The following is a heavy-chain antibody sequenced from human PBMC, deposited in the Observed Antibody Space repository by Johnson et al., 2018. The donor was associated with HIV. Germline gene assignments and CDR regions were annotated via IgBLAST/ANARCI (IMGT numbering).Heavy chain of an antibody. D-gene: IGHD4-23*01. CDR2: IQCDGSEK. Sequence: VQLVESGGGVVKPGGSLRLSCAASGFSLSDSYMSWIRQTPGKGLEWVADIQCDGSEKYYVDSVKGRLTISRDNAKNSLYLQVNSLRAEDTAVYYCARVTLVLDIWGQGTMVTVSS. CDR3: ARVTLVLDI. CDR1: GFSLSDSY. V-gene: IGHV3-52*01. J-gene: IGHJ3*02.